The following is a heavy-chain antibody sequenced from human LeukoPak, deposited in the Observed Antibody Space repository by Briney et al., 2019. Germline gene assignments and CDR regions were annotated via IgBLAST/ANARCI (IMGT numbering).Heavy chain of an antibody. CDR2: IRSKANSYAT. Sequence: GGSLRLSCAASGFTFSGSAMHWVRQASGKGLEWVGRIRSKANSYATAYAASVKGRFTISRDDSKNTAYLQMNSLKTEDTAVYYCTTRTNYSSSWYGHRAEYFQHWGQGTLVTVST. D-gene: IGHD6-13*01. CDR1: GFTFSGSA. CDR3: TTRTNYSSSWYGHRAEYFQH. J-gene: IGHJ1*01. V-gene: IGHV3-73*01.